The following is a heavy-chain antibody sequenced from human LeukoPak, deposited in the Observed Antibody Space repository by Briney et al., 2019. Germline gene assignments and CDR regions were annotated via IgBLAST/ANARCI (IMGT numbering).Heavy chain of an antibody. CDR1: GFNFCSHA. D-gene: IGHD3-9*01. CDR3: AKSPYYDILTGYYFDY. V-gene: IGHV3-23*01. Sequence: GSLRLFCATSGFNFCSHAMRWVRPAPGKGLELVFAFSGSGGSTYYADSVKGRFTISRDNSKNTLYLQMNSLRAEDTALYYCAKSPYYDILTGYYFDYWGQGTLVTVSS. J-gene: IGHJ4*02. CDR2: FSGSGGST.